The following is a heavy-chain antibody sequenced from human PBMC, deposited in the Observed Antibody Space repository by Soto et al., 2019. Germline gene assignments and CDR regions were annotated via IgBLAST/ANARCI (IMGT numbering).Heavy chain of an antibody. J-gene: IGHJ4*02. V-gene: IGHV1-69*13. CDR1: GGTFSSYA. CDR3: AREDSGSYLGPYYFDY. D-gene: IGHD1-26*01. Sequence: SVKVSCKASGGTFSSYAISWVRQAPGQGLEWMGGIIPIFGTANYAQKFQGRVTITADESTSTAYMELSSLRSEDTAVYYCAREDSGSYLGPYYFDYWGQGTLVTVSS. CDR2: IIPIFGTA.